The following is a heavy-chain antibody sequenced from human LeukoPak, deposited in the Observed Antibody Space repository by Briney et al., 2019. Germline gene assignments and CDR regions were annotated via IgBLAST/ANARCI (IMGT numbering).Heavy chain of an antibody. D-gene: IGHD2-2*01. V-gene: IGHV4-4*07. CDR1: GASITSYH. CDR3: AREAVGYCSSTSCYI. J-gene: IGHJ1*01. CDR2: MFYSGNT. Sequence: SETLSLTCTVSGASITSYHWSWIRQPAGKGLEWIGRMFYSGNTDYNPSLKSRLTMSIDTSKNQFSLKLSSVTAADTAVYYCAREAVGYCSSTSCYIWGQGTLVTVSS.